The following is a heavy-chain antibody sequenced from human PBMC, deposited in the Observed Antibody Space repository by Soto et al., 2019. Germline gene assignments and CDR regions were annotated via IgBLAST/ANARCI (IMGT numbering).Heavy chain of an antibody. CDR1: RGTFSSYA. V-gene: IGHV1-69*13. D-gene: IGHD6-13*01. Sequence: SVKVSGTASRGTFSSYAITWVRQAPGQGLEWMGGIIPIFGTANYAQKFQGRVTITADESTSTAYMELSSLRSEDTAVYYCASWLAYSSSWTGGMDVWGQGTTVTVSS. J-gene: IGHJ6*02. CDR3: ASWLAYSSSWTGGMDV. CDR2: IIPIFGTA.